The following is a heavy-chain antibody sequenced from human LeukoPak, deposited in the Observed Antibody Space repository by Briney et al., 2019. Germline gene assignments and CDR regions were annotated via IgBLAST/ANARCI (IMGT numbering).Heavy chain of an antibody. V-gene: IGHV3-7*01. J-gene: IGHJ6*02. CDR2: IKQDGSEK. CDR1: GFTFSTYW. CDR3: VRVNGMDV. Sequence: GGSLRLSCAASGFTFSTYWMTWVRQAPGKGLEWVANIKQDGSEKFYVDSVKGRFTVSRDNAKNSLYLQMDSLRAEDTAVYYCVRVNGMDVWGQGTTVTVSS.